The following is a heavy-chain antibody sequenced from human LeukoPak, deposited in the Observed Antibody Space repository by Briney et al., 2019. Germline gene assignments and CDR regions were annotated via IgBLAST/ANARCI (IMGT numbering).Heavy chain of an antibody. CDR2: SYSSGSN. Sequence: PSETLSLTCTVSGDSISSYYWIGIPQPPGKGLEGIGYSYSSGSNKYNRSLKSRVTISVDTSKNQLSLKLSSVTAADTAVYYCARSNIVVVPAAEYYFDYWGQGTLVTVYS. J-gene: IGHJ4*02. D-gene: IGHD2-2*01. V-gene: IGHV4-4*09. CDR3: ARSNIVVVPAAEYYFDY. CDR1: GDSISSYY.